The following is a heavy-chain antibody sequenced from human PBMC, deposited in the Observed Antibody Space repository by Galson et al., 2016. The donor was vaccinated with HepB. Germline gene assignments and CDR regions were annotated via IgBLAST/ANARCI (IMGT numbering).Heavy chain of an antibody. CDR1: GFPFSTSG. D-gene: IGHD3-16*01. J-gene: IGHJ3*02. V-gene: IGHV3-33*01. CDR3: ARDAFPVDAFDI. Sequence: SLRLSCAASGFPFSTSGMHWVRQAPGKGLEWVAVIWYDGSNHYYADSVKGRFTISRDISKNTLYLQMKSLRAEYTALYYCARDAFPVDAFDIWGQGTMVTVSS. CDR2: IWYDGSNH.